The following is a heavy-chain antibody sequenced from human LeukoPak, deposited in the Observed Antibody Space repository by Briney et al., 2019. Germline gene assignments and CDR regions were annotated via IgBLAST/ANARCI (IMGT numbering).Heavy chain of an antibody. CDR2: INSDGSST. V-gene: IGHV3-74*01. CDR1: GFTFSAFW. D-gene: IGHD2-2*01. J-gene: IGHJ6*02. Sequence: PGGSLRLSCAASGFTFSAFWMHWVRQAPGKGLVWVSRINSDGSSTTYADSVKGRFTVSRDNAKNTLYLQMDSLRAEDSAVYYCATTDGSSTYYYYGMDVWGQGTTVTVSS. CDR3: ATTDGSSTYYYYGMDV.